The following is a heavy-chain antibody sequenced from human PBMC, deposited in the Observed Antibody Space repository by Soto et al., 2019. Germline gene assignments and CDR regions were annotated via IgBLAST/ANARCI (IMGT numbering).Heavy chain of an antibody. V-gene: IGHV2-26*01. D-gene: IGHD4-17*01. Sequence: ESGPTLVNPTETLTLTCTVSGFSLTTGKMGVSWIRQPPGKALEWLAHIFSDNERSYSTSLQGRLTISKDTSGSQVVLSMTNVDPVDTATYYCARMNVDSYQFYYAMDVWGHGTTVTVSS. CDR1: GFSLTTGKMG. CDR3: ARMNVDSYQFYYAMDV. J-gene: IGHJ6*02. CDR2: IFSDNER.